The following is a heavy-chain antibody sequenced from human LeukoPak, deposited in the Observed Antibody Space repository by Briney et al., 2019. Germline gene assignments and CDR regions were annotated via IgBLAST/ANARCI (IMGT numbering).Heavy chain of an antibody. CDR2: IYYSGST. D-gene: IGHD3-22*01. J-gene: IGHJ3*02. CDR3: ASSRRYYYDISGYYAFDI. CDR1: GGSISSGDYY. V-gene: IGHV4-30-4*08. Sequence: SETLSLICTVSGGSISSGDYYWSWIRQPPGKGLEWIGYIYYSGSTYYNPSLKSRVTISVDTSKNRFSLKLSSVTAADTAVYYCASSRRYYYDISGYYAFDIWGQGTMVTVSS.